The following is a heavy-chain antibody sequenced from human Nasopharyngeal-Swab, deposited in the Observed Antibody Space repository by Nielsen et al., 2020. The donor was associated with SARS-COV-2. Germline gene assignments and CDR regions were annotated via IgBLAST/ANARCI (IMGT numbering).Heavy chain of an antibody. Sequence: ASVKVSCKATGYTFTKYFIHWLRRAPGQGLEWLGRIHPSNGVVIYAQEFEVRVTFSRDTFINTVFMEVHRLTSDDSAIYYCAKKRSPRHSVDVWGEGTTVTVSS. V-gene: IGHV1-2*06. CDR1: GYTFTKYF. CDR2: IHPSNGVV. J-gene: IGHJ6*04. CDR3: AKKRSPRHSVDV. D-gene: IGHD3-10*01.